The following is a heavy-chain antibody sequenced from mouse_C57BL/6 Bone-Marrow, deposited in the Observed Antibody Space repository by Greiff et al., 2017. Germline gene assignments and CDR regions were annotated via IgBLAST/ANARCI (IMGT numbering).Heavy chain of an antibody. CDR3: ARNVEHRGWFAY. V-gene: IGHV5-6*01. CDR2: ISSGGSYT. CDR1: GFTFSSYG. Sequence: EVKLVESGGDLVKPGGSLKLSCAASGFTFSSYGMSWVRQTPDKRLEWVATISSGGSYTYYPDSVKGRFTISRDHAKNTLYLQRSSLKSEDTAMYYCARNVEHRGWFAYWGQGTLVTVSA. J-gene: IGHJ3*01.